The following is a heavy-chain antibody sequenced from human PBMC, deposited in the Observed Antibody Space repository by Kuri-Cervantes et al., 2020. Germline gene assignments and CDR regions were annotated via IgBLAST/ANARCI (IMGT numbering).Heavy chain of an antibody. V-gene: IGHV1-69*05. Sequence: SVKVSCKASGYTFTGYYMHWVRQAPGHGLEWMGGIIPIFGTANYAQKFQGRVTITTDESTSTAYMELSSLRSEDTAVYYCARTYSSSWLNWYFDLWGRGTLVTVSS. CDR1: GYTFTGYY. CDR3: ARTYSSSWLNWYFDL. CDR2: IIPIFGTA. J-gene: IGHJ2*01. D-gene: IGHD6-13*01.